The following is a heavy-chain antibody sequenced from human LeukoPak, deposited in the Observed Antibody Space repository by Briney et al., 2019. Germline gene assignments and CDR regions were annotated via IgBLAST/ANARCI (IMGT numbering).Heavy chain of an antibody. CDR3: AKDGWGEGYFDY. V-gene: IGHV3-30*18. J-gene: IGHJ4*02. CDR1: GFTFSSYG. CDR2: ISYDGSNK. Sequence: QPGGSLRLSCAASGFTFSSYGMHWVRQAPGKGLEWVAVISYDGSNKYYADSVKGRFTISRDNSKNTLYLQMNSLRAEDTAVYYCAKDGWGEGYFDYGGQGTLVTVSS. D-gene: IGHD3-16*01.